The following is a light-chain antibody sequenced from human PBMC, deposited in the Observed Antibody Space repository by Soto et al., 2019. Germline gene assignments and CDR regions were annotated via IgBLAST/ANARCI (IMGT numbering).Light chain of an antibody. CDR2: EVS. V-gene: IGLV2-14*01. J-gene: IGLJ2*01. Sequence: QSAPTQPASVSGSPGQSITISCTGASSDVGDYSYVSWYQHHPGQAPELLIYEVSNRPSGVSHRFSGSKSGNTASLTISGLQAEDEADYHCCSYTSISTGVLFGGGTKLTVL. CDR3: CSYTSISTGVL. CDR1: SSDVGDYSY.